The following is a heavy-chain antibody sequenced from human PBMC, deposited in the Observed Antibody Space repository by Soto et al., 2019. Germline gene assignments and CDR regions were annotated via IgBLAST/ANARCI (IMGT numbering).Heavy chain of an antibody. J-gene: IGHJ4*02. D-gene: IGHD3-10*01. CDR1: GYTFTSYG. Sequence: ASVKVSCKASGYTFTSYGISWVRQAPGQGLEWMGWISAYNGNTNYAQKLQGRVTMTTDTSTSTAYMELRSLRSDDTAVYYCASGVYYYGSGSYCNYWGQGTLVTVSS. V-gene: IGHV1-18*01. CDR3: ASGVYYYGSGSYCNY. CDR2: ISAYNGNT.